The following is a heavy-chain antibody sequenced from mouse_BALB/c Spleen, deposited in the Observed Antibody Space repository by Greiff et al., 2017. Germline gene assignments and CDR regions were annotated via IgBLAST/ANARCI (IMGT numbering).Heavy chain of an antibody. D-gene: IGHD2-10*02. V-gene: IGHV2-9*02. Sequence: VHLVESGPGLVAPSQSLSITCTVSGFSLTSYGVHWVRQPPGKGLEWLGVIWAGGSTNYNSALMSRLSISKDNSKSQVFLKMNSLQTDDTAMYYCARDRSAYGNYDAMDYWGQGTSVTVSS. CDR1: GFSLTSYG. CDR2: IWAGGST. CDR3: ARDRSAYGNYDAMDY. J-gene: IGHJ4*01.